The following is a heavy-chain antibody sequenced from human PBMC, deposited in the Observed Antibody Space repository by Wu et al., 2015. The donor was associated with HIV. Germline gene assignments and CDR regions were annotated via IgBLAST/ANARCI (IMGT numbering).Heavy chain of an antibody. CDR1: GYNFIDYY. V-gene: IGHV1-2*02. Sequence: QVQLEQSGPEVKKPGASVMVSCKASGYNFIDYYMYWVRQAPGQGPEWMGWINSNRGGTKYAQKFQGRITMTRDTAVSTAYLELNTLRSDDTAVYYCARLQSLHGLYSNADYWGQGTLVTVSS. CDR2: INSNRGGT. J-gene: IGHJ4*02. CDR3: ARLQSLHGLYSNADY. D-gene: IGHD3/OR15-3a*01.